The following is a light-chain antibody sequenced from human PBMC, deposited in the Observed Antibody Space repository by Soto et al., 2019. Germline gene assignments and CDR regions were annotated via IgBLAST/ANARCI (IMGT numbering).Light chain of an antibody. Sequence: QSVLTQPPSASGTPGQRVTISCSGSSSNIGRHDVYWYQHLPGTAPKVLIYRDNQRPSGVPDRFSGSKSGTSASLAISGLRSDDEADYFCATWDDSLNGFYVFGTGTKVTVL. V-gene: IGLV1-47*01. CDR1: SSNIGRHD. CDR3: ATWDDSLNGFYV. J-gene: IGLJ1*01. CDR2: RDN.